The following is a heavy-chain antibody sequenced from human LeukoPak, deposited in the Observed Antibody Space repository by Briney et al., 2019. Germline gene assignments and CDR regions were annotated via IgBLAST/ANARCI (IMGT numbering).Heavy chain of an antibody. Sequence: SETLSLTCAVYGGTFSGYYWSWIRQPPGKGLERIGEIYHSGSPNYNPSLKSRVTISVDTSKDQFSLKLSSVTAADTAVYYCARGAVKQQLVGTKRKFGAFDIWGQGTIVTVSS. CDR3: ARGAVKQQLVGTKRKFGAFDI. D-gene: IGHD6-13*01. CDR1: GGTFSGYY. CDR2: IYHSGSP. V-gene: IGHV4-34*01. J-gene: IGHJ3*02.